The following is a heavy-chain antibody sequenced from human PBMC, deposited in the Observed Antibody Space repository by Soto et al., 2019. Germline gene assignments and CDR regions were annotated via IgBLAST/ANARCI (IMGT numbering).Heavy chain of an antibody. CDR2: ISSSSTI. J-gene: IGHJ4*02. D-gene: IGHD6-19*01. Sequence: EVQLVESGGGLVQPGGSLRLSCAASGFTFSSYSMNWVRQAPGKGLEWVSYISSSSTIYYADSVKGRFTISRDNAKNSLYLQMNSLRDEDTAVYYCARDVSGWYEGYFDYWGQGTLVTVSS. CDR1: GFTFSSYS. V-gene: IGHV3-48*02. CDR3: ARDVSGWYEGYFDY.